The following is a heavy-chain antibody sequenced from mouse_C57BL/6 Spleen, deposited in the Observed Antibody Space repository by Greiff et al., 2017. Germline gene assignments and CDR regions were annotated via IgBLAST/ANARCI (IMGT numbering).Heavy chain of an antibody. J-gene: IGHJ4*01. Sequence: EVKVVESGGGLVKPGGSLKLSCAASGFTFSDYGMHWVRQAPEKGLEWVAYISSGSSTIYYADTVKGRFTISRDNAKNTLFLQMTSLRSEDTAMYYCARYQRAMDYWGQGTSVTVSS. CDR3: ARYQRAMDY. CDR1: GFTFSDYG. CDR2: ISSGSSTI. V-gene: IGHV5-17*01.